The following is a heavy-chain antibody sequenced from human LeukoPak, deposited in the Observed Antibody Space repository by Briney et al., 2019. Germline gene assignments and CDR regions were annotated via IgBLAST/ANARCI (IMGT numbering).Heavy chain of an antibody. V-gene: IGHV3-21*01. Sequence: GGSLRLSCAASGFTFSSYSMNWVRQAPGKGLEWVSSISGSSSYIYYADSVKGRFTISRDNAKKSLYLEMNSLRAEDTAVYYCARDQGVYCSGGSCTAFDIWDQGTMVTVSS. D-gene: IGHD2-15*01. J-gene: IGHJ3*02. CDR3: ARDQGVYCSGGSCTAFDI. CDR1: GFTFSSYS. CDR2: ISGSSSYI.